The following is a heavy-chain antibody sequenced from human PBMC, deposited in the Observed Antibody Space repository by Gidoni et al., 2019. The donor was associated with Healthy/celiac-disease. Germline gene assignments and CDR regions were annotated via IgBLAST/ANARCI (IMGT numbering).Heavy chain of an antibody. CDR2: IWYDGSNK. J-gene: IGHJ6*02. V-gene: IGHV3-33*01. CDR1: GFPFSSYG. Sequence: QVQRVGSGGGMVEPGRSLRLSCAASGFPFSSYGMHWVRQARGKGLEGGAVIWYDGSNKYYADSVKGRFTISRDNSKNTLYLQMNSLRAEDTAVYYCARAAGPYYYYYGMDVWGQGTTVTVSS. CDR3: ARAAGPYYYYYGMDV.